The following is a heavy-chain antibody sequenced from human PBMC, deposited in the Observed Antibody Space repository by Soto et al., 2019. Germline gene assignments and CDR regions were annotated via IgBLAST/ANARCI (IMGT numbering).Heavy chain of an antibody. CDR3: ARGSTSCPFDY. CDR2: IYYSGST. D-gene: IGHD2-2*01. Sequence: PSETLSLTCTVSGGSISSGGYYWSWIRQHPGKGLEWIGYIYYSGSTYYNPSLKSRITISVDTSKNQFSLKLSSVTAADTAVYYCARGSTSCPFDYWGQGTLVTVSS. V-gene: IGHV4-31*03. CDR1: GGSISSGGYY. J-gene: IGHJ4*02.